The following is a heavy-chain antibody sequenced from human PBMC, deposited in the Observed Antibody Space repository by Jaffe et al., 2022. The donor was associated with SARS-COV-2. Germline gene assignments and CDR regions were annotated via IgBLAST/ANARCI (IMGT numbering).Heavy chain of an antibody. D-gene: IGHD5-12*01. CDR2: IYWDDDK. CDR1: GFSLSTSGVG. Sequence: QITLKESGPTLVKPTQTLTLTCTFSGFSLSTSGVGVGWIRQPPGKALEWLALIYWDDDKRYSPSLKSRLTITKDTSKNQVVLTMTNMDPVDTATYYCAHFHIIRVEMATIKPNPVHFDYWGQGTLVTVSS. J-gene: IGHJ4*02. CDR3: AHFHIIRVEMATIKPNPVHFDY. V-gene: IGHV2-5*02.